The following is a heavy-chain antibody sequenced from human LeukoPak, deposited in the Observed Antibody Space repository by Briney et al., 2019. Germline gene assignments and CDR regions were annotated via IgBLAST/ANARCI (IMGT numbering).Heavy chain of an antibody. CDR1: GFTFRSYD. V-gene: IGHV3-30*01. CDR2: ISYDGSNK. J-gene: IGHJ4*02. D-gene: IGHD5-18*01. CDR3: ARDVDTAPGY. Sequence: GGSLRLSCAGSGFTFRSYDMHWVRQAPGKGLEWVAVISYDGSNKYYADSVKGRFTISRDNSKNTLYLQMNSLRAEDTAVYYCARDVDTAPGYWGQGTLVTVSS.